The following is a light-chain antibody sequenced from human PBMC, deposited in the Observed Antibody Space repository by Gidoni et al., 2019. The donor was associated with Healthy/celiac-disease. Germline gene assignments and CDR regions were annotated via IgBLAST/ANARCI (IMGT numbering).Light chain of an antibody. J-gene: IGKJ4*01. CDR1: HSVLYSYNNKNY. CDR3: QQYYSTLT. Sequence: DTVMTQSLDSLAVSLGECATNNGKSSHSVLYSYNNKNYLAWYQQRPGQTLTLLIYWASTRGSGVTDRVSGCGSGTDFTLSSSSLQAEDVAFCYWQQYYSTLTFGEGTKVEIK. CDR2: WAS. V-gene: IGKV4-1*01.